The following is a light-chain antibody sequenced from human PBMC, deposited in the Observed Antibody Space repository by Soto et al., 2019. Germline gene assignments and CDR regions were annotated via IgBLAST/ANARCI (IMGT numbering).Light chain of an antibody. CDR3: SSYTSSSTLV. J-gene: IGLJ2*01. V-gene: IGLV2-14*01. CDR1: SNDVGGYKY. Sequence: QSALTQPASVSGSPGQSITISCTGSSNDVGGYKYVSWYQQHPGKAPKLMIYEVSNRPSGVSNRFSGSKSGNTASLTISGLQAEDEADYYCSSYTSSSTLVFGGGTQLTVL. CDR2: EVS.